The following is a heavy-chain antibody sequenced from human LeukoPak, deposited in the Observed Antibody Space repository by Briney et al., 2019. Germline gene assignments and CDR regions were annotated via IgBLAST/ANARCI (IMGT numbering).Heavy chain of an antibody. V-gene: IGHV1-8*01. D-gene: IGHD4-11*01. CDR1: GYTFTSYD. CDR2: MSPNSGNT. Sequence: GASVKVSCKASGYTFTSYDINWVRQATGQGLEWMGWMSPNSGNTGYAQKFQGRVTMTRNTSISTAYMELSSLRSEDRAVYYCARGDTVTTSDDYWGQGTLVTVSS. CDR3: ARGDTVTTSDDY. J-gene: IGHJ4*02.